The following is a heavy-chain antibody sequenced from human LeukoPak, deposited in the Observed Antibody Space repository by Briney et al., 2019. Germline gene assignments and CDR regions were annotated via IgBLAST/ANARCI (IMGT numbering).Heavy chain of an antibody. CDR1: GGSISSGSYY. CDR3: AREDGDYEVDY. D-gene: IGHD4-17*01. CDR2: IYTSGST. V-gene: IGHV4-61*02. J-gene: IGHJ4*02. Sequence: SETLSLTCTVSGGSISSGSYYWSWLRQPAGKGLEWIGRIYTSGSTNYNPSLKSRVTISVDTSKSQFSLKLSSVTAADTAVYYCAREDGDYEVDYWGQGTLVTVSS.